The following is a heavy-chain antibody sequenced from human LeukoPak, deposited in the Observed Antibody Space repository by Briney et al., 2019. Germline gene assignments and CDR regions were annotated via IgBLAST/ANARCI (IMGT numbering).Heavy chain of an antibody. J-gene: IGHJ6*02. CDR1: GFTFSSYA. Sequence: GGSLRLSCAASGFTFSSYAMSWVRQAPGKGPEWVSAISGSGGSTYYADSVKGRFTISRDNSKNTLYLQMNSLTSEDTAVYYCASGLGFCSGSDCTNLVKDYYYGMNVWGQGTTVTVSS. D-gene: IGHD2-15*01. CDR2: ISGSGGST. CDR3: ASGLGFCSGSDCTNLVKDYYYGMNV. V-gene: IGHV3-23*01.